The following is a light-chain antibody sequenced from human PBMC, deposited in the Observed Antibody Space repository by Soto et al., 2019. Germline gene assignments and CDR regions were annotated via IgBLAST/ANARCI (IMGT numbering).Light chain of an antibody. CDR3: QQRSNWPYT. V-gene: IGKV3-11*01. CDR1: QSVSSY. J-gene: IGKJ2*01. CDR2: DAS. Sequence: EIVLTQSPATLSLSPGERATLSCRASQSVSSYLAWYQQKPGQAPRLLIYDASNRATGIPARFSGSGSGTDFTLTISILEPEDFAFYYCQQRSNWPYTFGQGTKLEIK.